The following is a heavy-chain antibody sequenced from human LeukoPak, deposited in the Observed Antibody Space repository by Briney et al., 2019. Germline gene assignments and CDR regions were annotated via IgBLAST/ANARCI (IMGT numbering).Heavy chain of an antibody. D-gene: IGHD3-10*01. Sequence: GGSLRLSCAATGFTFSSYAMNWVRQAPGKGLEWVVVISYDGSNKYYADSVKGRFTISRDNSKNTLYLQMNSLRAEDTAVYYCAKDLTMVRGVGAFDIWGQGTMVTVSS. V-gene: IGHV3-30*18. CDR2: ISYDGSNK. CDR1: GFTFSSYA. J-gene: IGHJ3*02. CDR3: AKDLTMVRGVGAFDI.